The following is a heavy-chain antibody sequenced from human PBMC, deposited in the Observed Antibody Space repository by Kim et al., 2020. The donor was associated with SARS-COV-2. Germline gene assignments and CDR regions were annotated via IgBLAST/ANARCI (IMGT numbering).Heavy chain of an antibody. D-gene: IGHD3-10*01. Sequence: SQTLSLTCSVSGVSVASPTYFWNWLRQRPGKGLEWIGYIYYGGSTNYNPSLKGRITMSIETSKSQFSLLLTSATAADTAVYFCASGYTRLWWFGNILAPNYFDSWGQGILVTVST. CDR1: GVSVASPTYF. J-gene: IGHJ4*02. CDR2: IYYGGST. CDR3: ASGYTRLWWFGNILAPNYFDS. V-gene: IGHV4-31*03.